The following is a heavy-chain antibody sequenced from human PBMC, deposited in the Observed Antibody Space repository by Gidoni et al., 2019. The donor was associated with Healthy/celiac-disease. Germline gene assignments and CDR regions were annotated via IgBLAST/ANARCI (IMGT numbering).Heavy chain of an antibody. V-gene: IGHV3-74*01. J-gene: IGHJ5*02. CDR3: AAVFIVVVPAAIP. CDR2: INSDGSST. Sequence: EVQLVESGGGLVQPGGCLRLSCAASGFTFSGYWMHWVRQAPGKGLVWVSRINSDGSSTSYADSVKGRFTISRDNAQNTLYLHMNSLRAEDTAVYYCAAVFIVVVPAAIPWGQGTLVTVSS. D-gene: IGHD2-2*01. CDR1: GFTFSGYW.